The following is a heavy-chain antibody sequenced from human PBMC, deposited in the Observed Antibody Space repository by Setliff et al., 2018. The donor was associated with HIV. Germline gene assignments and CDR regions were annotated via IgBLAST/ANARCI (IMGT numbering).Heavy chain of an antibody. J-gene: IGHJ5*02. Sequence: SETLSLTCTVSGGSVSIYHLSWLRQSPGKGLECIGYIYASGTTQYNPSLESRATISLDTSKNQISLKLKSVTAADTAMYYCARMFPVVTAEDNRFDPWGQGTLVTVSS. CDR3: ARMFPVVTAEDNRFDP. V-gene: IGHV4-4*09. D-gene: IGHD2-21*02. CDR2: IYASGTT. CDR1: GGSVSIYH.